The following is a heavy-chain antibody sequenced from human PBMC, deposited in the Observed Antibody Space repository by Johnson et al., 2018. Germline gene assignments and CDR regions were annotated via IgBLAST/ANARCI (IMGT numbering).Heavy chain of an antibody. CDR2: IYYSGST. J-gene: IGHJ3*02. CDR1: GGSISSYY. D-gene: IGHD5-18*01. Sequence: QVQLQESGPGLVKPSEPLSLTCTVSGGSISSYYWSWIRQPPGKGLEWIGYIYYSGSTHYNPSLKSRVTLSGDTSKNQFSLKLTSVTAADTAVYYCARTRRIQLWLGKPDDAFDIWGQGTMVTVSS. CDR3: ARTRRIQLWLGKPDDAFDI. V-gene: IGHV4-59*01.